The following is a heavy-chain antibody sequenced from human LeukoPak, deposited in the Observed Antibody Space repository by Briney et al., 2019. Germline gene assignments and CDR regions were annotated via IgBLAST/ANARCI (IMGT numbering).Heavy chain of an antibody. CDR1: GFTFSSYW. J-gene: IGHJ4*02. Sequence: GSLRLSFAASGFTFSSYWMHWVRPAPGKGLVWVSRINSDGSSTSYADSVKGRFTISRDNAKNTLYLQMNSLRAEDTAVYYCARTYYYDSSGYQGYFDYWGQGTLVTVSS. CDR3: ARTYYYDSSGYQGYFDY. V-gene: IGHV3-74*01. D-gene: IGHD3-22*01. CDR2: INSDGSST.